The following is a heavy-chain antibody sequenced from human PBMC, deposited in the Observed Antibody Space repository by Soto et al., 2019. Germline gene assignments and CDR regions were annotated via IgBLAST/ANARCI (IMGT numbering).Heavy chain of an antibody. CDR2: IYYSGST. CDR1: GGSISSYY. Sequence: SETLSLTCTVSGGSISSYYWSWIRQPPGKGLEWIGYIYYSGSTNYNPSLKSRVTISVDTSKTQFSLKLSSVTAADTAVDYCAGVYYDILTGYYSVSLDAFDIWGQGTMVTVSS. J-gene: IGHJ3*02. V-gene: IGHV4-59*01. CDR3: AGVYYDILTGYYSVSLDAFDI. D-gene: IGHD3-9*01.